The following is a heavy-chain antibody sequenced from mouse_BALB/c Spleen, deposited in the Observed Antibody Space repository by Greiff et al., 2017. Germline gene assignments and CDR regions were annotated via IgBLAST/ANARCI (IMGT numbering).Heavy chain of an antibody. CDR2: ISDGGSYT. CDR3: ARENYGPYAMDY. V-gene: IGHV5-4*02. Sequence: VESGGGLVKPGGSLKLSCAASGFTFSDYYMYWVRQTPEKRLEWVATISDGGSYTYYPDSVKGRFTISRDNAKNNLYLQMSSLKSEDTAMYYCARENYGPYAMDYWGQGTSVTVSS. D-gene: IGHD1-1*01. J-gene: IGHJ4*01. CDR1: GFTFSDYY.